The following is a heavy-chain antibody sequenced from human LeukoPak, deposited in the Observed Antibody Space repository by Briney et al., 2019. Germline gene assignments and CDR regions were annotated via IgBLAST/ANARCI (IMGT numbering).Heavy chain of an antibody. CDR3: AGLVNDY. J-gene: IGHJ4*02. V-gene: IGHV4-61*05. CDR1: GGSISSSSYY. CDR2: IYYSGST. Sequence: SETLSLTCTVSGGSISSSSYYWAWIRQPPGKGLEWIGYIYYSGSTNYNPSLKSRVTISVDTSKNQFSLKLSSVTAADTAVYYCAGLVNDYWGQGALVTVSS. D-gene: IGHD2-2*01.